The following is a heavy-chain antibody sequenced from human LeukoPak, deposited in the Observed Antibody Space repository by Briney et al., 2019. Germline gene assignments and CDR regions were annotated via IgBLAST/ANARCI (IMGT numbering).Heavy chain of an antibody. Sequence: GGPLRLSCAASGFTVITNDMTWVRQAPGKGLEWVSVLYSDGNTKYADSVQGRFTVSRDNSKNTLYLEMNSLSPDDTAVYYCARGVEPLAANTLAYWGQGTLVTVSS. CDR3: ARGVEPLAANTLAY. CDR1: GFTVITND. V-gene: IGHV3-53*01. D-gene: IGHD1-14*01. CDR2: LYSDGNT. J-gene: IGHJ4*02.